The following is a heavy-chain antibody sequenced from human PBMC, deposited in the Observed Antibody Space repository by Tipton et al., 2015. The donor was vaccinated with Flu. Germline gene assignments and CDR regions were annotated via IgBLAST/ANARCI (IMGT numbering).Heavy chain of an antibody. Sequence: TLSLTCTVSSGSMRSTNYFCAWIRQPPGKGLELIGSIYPSGTTYYNPSLKSRVTISVDTSKSQFSLMLRSVTAADTAVYYCARERRDGQKYYFDYWGQGTLVTVSS. CDR1: SGSMRSTNYF. CDR3: ARERRDGQKYYFDY. D-gene: IGHD5-24*01. V-gene: IGHV4-39*02. J-gene: IGHJ4*02. CDR2: IYPSGTT.